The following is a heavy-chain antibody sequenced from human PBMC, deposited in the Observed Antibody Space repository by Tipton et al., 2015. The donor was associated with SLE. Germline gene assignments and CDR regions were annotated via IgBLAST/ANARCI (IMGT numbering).Heavy chain of an antibody. CDR1: GGSISSGSYY. J-gene: IGHJ3*02. V-gene: IGHV4-61*02. Sequence: TLSLTCTVSGGSISSGSYYWSWIRQPAGKGLEWIGRIYTSGSTNYNPSLKSRVTISVDTSKNQFSLKLSSVTAADTAVYYCVQAHLWGSYRYASDIWGQGTMVTVSS. CDR2: IYTSGST. CDR3: VQAHLWGSYRYASDI. D-gene: IGHD3-16*02.